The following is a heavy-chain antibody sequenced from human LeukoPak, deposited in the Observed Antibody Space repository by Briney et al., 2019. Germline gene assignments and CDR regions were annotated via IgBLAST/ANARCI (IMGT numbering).Heavy chain of an antibody. D-gene: IGHD4-17*01. Sequence: SETLSLTCTVSGGSISSYYWSWIRQPPGKGLEWIGYIYYSGSTNYNPSLKSRVTISVDTSKNQFSLKLSSVAAADTAVYYCARAHGDYAKWFDPWGQGTLVTVSS. J-gene: IGHJ5*02. CDR3: ARAHGDYAKWFDP. V-gene: IGHV4-59*01. CDR2: IYYSGST. CDR1: GGSISSYY.